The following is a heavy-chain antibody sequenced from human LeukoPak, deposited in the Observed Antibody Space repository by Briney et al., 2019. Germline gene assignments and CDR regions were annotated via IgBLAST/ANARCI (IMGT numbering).Heavy chain of an antibody. CDR3: ARGHYYDSSGYYYVVY. V-gene: IGHV1-2*02. Sequence: ASVKVSCKASGYTFTGYYMHWVRQAPGQGLEWMGWINPNSGGTNYAQKFQGRVTMTRDTSISTAYMELSRLRSDDTAVYYCARGHYYDSSGYYYVVYCGQGTLVTVSS. J-gene: IGHJ4*02. CDR2: INPNSGGT. D-gene: IGHD3-22*01. CDR1: GYTFTGYY.